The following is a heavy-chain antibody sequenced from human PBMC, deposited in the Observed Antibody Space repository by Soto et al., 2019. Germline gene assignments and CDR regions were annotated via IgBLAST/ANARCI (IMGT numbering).Heavy chain of an antibody. D-gene: IGHD1-26*01. CDR2: IYYSGST. CDR1: GGSISSSSYY. CDR3: ARKWELRWFDP. Sequence: PSETLSLTCTVSGGSISSSSYYWGWIRQPPGKGLEWIGSIYYSGSTYYNPSLKSRVTISVDTSKNQFSLKLSSVTAADTAVYYCARKWELRWFDPWGQGTLVTVSS. V-gene: IGHV4-39*01. J-gene: IGHJ5*02.